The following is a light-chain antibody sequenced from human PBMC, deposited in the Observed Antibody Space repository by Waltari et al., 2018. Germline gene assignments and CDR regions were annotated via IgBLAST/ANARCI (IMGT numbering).Light chain of an antibody. CDR1: QSVSRA. Sequence: EIVSTQSPRTLSLSPGERATLSCRASQSVSRALAWYQQKPGQAPRLLIYAASTRATGVPDRFSGSGSGTDFSLTISRLDPEDFAVYYCQHYVNLPVTFGQGTKVEI. V-gene: IGKV3-20*01. J-gene: IGKJ1*01. CDR3: QHYVNLPVT. CDR2: AAS.